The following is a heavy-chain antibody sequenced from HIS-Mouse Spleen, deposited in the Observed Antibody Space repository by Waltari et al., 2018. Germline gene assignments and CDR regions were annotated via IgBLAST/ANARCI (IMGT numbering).Heavy chain of an antibody. CDR1: GGPISSGGYS. CDR3: AREKGYYGSGSYYYYYYGMDV. D-gene: IGHD3-10*01. J-gene: IGHJ6*02. V-gene: IGHV4-31*03. Sequence: QVQLQESGPGLVKPSQTLSLTCTVSGGPISSGGYSWRWTRQHPGKVLEWIGYIYYSGSTYYNPSLKSRVTISVDTSKNQFSLKLSSVTAADTAVYYCAREKGYYGSGSYYYYYYGMDVWGQGTTVTVSS. CDR2: IYYSGST.